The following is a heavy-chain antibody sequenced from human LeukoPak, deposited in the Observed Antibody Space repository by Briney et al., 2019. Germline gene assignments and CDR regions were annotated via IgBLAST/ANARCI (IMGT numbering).Heavy chain of an antibody. CDR2: ISTYNGNT. D-gene: IGHD1-26*01. V-gene: IGHV1-18*04. Sequence: ASVKVSCKASGYTFTGHYIHWVRQAPGQGLEWMGWISTYNGNTNYAQKLQGRVTMTTDTSTSTAYMELRSLRSDDTAVYYCARYSRGDAFDIWGQGTKVTVSS. CDR1: GYTFTGHY. CDR3: ARYSRGDAFDI. J-gene: IGHJ3*02.